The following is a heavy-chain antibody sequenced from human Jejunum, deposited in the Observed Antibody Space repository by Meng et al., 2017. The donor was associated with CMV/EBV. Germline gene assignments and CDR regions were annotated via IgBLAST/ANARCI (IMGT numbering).Heavy chain of an antibody. CDR2: IYRGVST. D-gene: IGHD5/OR15-5a*01. V-gene: IGHV4-4*07. CDR1: GDSSRNYI. CDR3: AKGQSTDLGYYYDIDV. J-gene: IGHJ6*02. Sequence: QGQGQESGPEVARPSETVSVLCTVSGDSSRNYIRNWIRQPAGQALEWVGRIYRGVSTNYNPPHKGRVTMSVATSKNQTSLRLTSGTAADTAMDYCAKGQSTDLGYYYDIDVWGHGTLVTVSS.